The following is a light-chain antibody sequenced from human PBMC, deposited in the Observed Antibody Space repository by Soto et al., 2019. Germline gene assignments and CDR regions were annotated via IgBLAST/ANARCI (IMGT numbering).Light chain of an antibody. Sequence: DIQMTQSPSTLSGSVGDRVTITCRASQTISSWLAWYQQKPGKAPKLLIYKASTLKSGVPSRFSGSGSGTEFTLTISSLQPEDFATYHCQQLQRTPFTFGPGTKVDIK. V-gene: IGKV1-5*03. CDR3: QQLQRTPFT. CDR1: QTISSW. J-gene: IGKJ3*01. CDR2: KAS.